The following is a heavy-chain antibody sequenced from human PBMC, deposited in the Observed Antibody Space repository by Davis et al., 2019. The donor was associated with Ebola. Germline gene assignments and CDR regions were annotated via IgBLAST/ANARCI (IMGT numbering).Heavy chain of an antibody. CDR1: GFTFSSYS. Sequence: PGGSLRLSCAASGFTFSSYSMNWVRQAPGKGLEWVSSISSSSSYIYYADSVKGRFTISRDNAKNSLYLQMNSLRAEDTAVYYCARDKRYCTGGVCYGYYYGMDVWGQGTTVTVSS. V-gene: IGHV3-21*01. CDR2: ISSSSSYI. J-gene: IGHJ6*02. D-gene: IGHD2-8*02. CDR3: ARDKRYCTGGVCYGYYYGMDV.